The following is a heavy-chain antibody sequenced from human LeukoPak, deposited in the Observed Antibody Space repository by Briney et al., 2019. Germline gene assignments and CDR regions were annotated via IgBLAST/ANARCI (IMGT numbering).Heavy chain of an antibody. CDR2: ISYDGSNK. CDR3: ARDIRFIVVVPAAYFDY. J-gene: IGHJ4*02. V-gene: IGHV3-30-3*01. Sequence: GRSLRLSCAASGSTFSRYAMHWVRQAPGKGLEWVAVISYDGSNKYYADSVKGRFTISRDNSKNTLYLQMNSLRAEDTAVYYCARDIRFIVVVPAAYFDYWGQGTLVTVSS. D-gene: IGHD2-2*01. CDR1: GSTFSRYA.